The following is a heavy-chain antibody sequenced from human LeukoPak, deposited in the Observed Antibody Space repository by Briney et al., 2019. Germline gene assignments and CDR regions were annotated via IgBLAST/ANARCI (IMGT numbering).Heavy chain of an antibody. J-gene: IGHJ4*02. Sequence: SGGSLRLSCAASGFTFSSYEMNWVRQAPGKGLEWGSYISSSGSTIYYADSVKGRFTISRDNAKNSLYLQMNSLRAEDTAVYYCARDLEQLVGGIDYWGQGTLVTVSS. CDR3: ARDLEQLVGGIDY. CDR2: ISSSGSTI. D-gene: IGHD6-6*01. V-gene: IGHV3-48*03. CDR1: GFTFSSYE.